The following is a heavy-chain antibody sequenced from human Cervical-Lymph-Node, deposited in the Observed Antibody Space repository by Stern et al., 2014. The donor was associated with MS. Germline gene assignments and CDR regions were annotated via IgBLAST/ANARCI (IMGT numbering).Heavy chain of an antibody. CDR2: IYHSGTT. Sequence: QLQLQESGPGLVKPSETLSLTCTVSGYSISSGYYWAWIRQSPGKGLEWIGNIYHSGTTYYNPSLKSLVTISGDTSKHQFSLKVSSVTAADTAVYYCARATTTVTTFDPWGQGTLVTVSS. J-gene: IGHJ5*02. D-gene: IGHD4-11*01. V-gene: IGHV4-38-2*02. CDR1: GYSISSGYY. CDR3: ARATTTVTTFDP.